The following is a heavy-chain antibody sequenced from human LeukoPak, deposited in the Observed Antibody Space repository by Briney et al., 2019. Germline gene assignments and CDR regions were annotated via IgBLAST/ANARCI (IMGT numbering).Heavy chain of an antibody. CDR3: ARERATDRYILAY. J-gene: IGHJ4*02. CDR1: GFTVSSFY. V-gene: IGHV3-53*01. D-gene: IGHD3-16*02. Sequence: GGSLRLSGAASGFTVSSFYMSWVRQAPGKGLEWVSIVYAGGSTYYADSVKGRFTISRDNSKNTLYLQMNSLRPDDTAVYYCARERATDRYILAYWGQGTLVTVSS. CDR2: VYAGGST.